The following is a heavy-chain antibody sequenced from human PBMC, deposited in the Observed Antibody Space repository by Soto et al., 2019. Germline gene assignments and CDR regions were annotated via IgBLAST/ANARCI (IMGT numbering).Heavy chain of an antibody. D-gene: IGHD3-22*01. J-gene: IGHJ3*02. CDR2: INPSGGST. Sequence: ASVKVSCKASGYTFTSYYMHWVRQAPGQGLEWMGKINPSGGSTSYAQKFQGRVTMTRDTSTSTVYMELSSLRSEDTAVYYCARFYDSSGYPNPDAFDIWGQGTMVTVSS. CDR3: ARFYDSSGYPNPDAFDI. V-gene: IGHV1-46*01. CDR1: GYTFTSYY.